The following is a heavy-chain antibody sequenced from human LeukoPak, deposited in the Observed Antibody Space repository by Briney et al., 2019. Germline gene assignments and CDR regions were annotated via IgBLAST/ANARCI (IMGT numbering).Heavy chain of an antibody. Sequence: PGGSLRLSCAASGFTFSNYRMNWVRQAPGKGLEWVSSISSSSSSYIYYADSVKGRFTISRDDVKNSLYLQMNSLTAQDTAVYYCARDRNPILTGYYPAPFDIWGQGTMVTVSS. J-gene: IGHJ3*02. CDR3: ARDRNPILTGYYPAPFDI. CDR1: GFTFSNYR. CDR2: ISSSSSSYI. D-gene: IGHD3-9*01. V-gene: IGHV3-21*01.